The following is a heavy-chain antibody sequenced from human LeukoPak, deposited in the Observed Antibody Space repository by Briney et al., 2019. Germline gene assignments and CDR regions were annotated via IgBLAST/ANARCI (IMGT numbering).Heavy chain of an antibody. Sequence: SETLSLTCAVYGGSFSGYYWSWIRQPPGKGLEWIGEINHSGSTNYNPSLKSRVTISVDTSKNQFSLKLSSVTAADTAVYYCARGDFWSGYYPWDYWGQGTLVTVPS. D-gene: IGHD3-3*01. V-gene: IGHV4-34*01. CDR2: INHSGST. J-gene: IGHJ4*02. CDR3: ARGDFWSGYYPWDY. CDR1: GGSFSGYY.